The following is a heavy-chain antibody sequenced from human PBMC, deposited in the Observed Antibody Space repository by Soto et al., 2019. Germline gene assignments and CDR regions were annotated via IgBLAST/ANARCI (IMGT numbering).Heavy chain of an antibody. CDR1: GYYFTGYY. CDR2: INPNSGVT. Sequence: QVQLVQSGAEMKKPGASVKISCKASGYYFTGYYMHWVRQAPGQGLEWMGWINPNSGVTNYAQRFQGRVTMTRYTSLSTAYLEVKRLTSDDTAVYYCATNLFSSTSRGSDFDPWGQGTLVIVSS. CDR3: ATNLFSSTSRGSDFDP. J-gene: IGHJ5*02. D-gene: IGHD2-2*01. V-gene: IGHV1-2*02.